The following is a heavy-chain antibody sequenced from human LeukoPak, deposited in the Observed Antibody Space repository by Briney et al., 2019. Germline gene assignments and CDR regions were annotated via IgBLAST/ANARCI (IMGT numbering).Heavy chain of an antibody. Sequence: SETLSLTCTVSGGSISNYYWTWIRQPAGKGLEWIGRIYTSGGTNYNPSLKSRVTMSVDTSKNQFSLKLSSVTAADTAVYYCARETEKQWQYWGQGTTVSVSS. J-gene: IGHJ3*01. CDR2: IYTSGGT. V-gene: IGHV4-4*07. D-gene: IGHD6-19*01. CDR1: GGSISNYY. CDR3: ARETEKQWQY.